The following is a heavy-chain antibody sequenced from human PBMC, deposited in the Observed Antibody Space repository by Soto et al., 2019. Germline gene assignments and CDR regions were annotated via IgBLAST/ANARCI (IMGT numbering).Heavy chain of an antibody. V-gene: IGHV1-69*12. Sequence: QVQLVQSGAEVKKPGSSVKVSCKASGGTFSSYAISWVRQAPGQGLEWMGGIIPIFGTANYAQKFQGRVTITADESTSTAYVELGSLRSEDTAVYYCARDPVPAARGEDNWFDPWGQGTLVTVSS. D-gene: IGHD2-2*01. CDR2: IIPIFGTA. CDR3: ARDPVPAARGEDNWFDP. J-gene: IGHJ5*02. CDR1: GGTFSSYA.